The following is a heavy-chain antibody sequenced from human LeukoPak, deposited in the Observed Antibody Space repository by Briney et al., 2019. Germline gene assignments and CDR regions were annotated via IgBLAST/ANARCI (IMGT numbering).Heavy chain of an antibody. CDR1: GSSISSYY. J-gene: IGHJ4*02. CDR3: ARHTDIAPLSSLKY. V-gene: IGHV4-59*08. Sequence: SETLSLTCTVSGSSISSYYWSWIRQTPGKGLEWIGDIYYSGSTNYNPSLKSRVTISVDTSKNQFSLKLSSVTAADTAVYYCARHTDIAPLSSLKYWGQGTLVTVSS. D-gene: IGHD6-13*01. CDR2: IYYSGST.